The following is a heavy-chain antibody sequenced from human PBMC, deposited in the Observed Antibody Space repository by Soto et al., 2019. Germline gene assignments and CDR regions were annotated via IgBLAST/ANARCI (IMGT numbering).Heavy chain of an antibody. CDR1: GYTFTGYY. CDR2: INPNSGGT. Sequence: ASVKVSCKASGYTFTGYYMHWVRQAPGQGLEWMGWINPNSGGTNYAQKFQGWVTMTRDTSISTAYMELSRLRSDDTAVYYCARGGPLAVAGDWFDPWGQGTLVTVSS. D-gene: IGHD6-19*01. V-gene: IGHV1-2*04. CDR3: ARGGPLAVAGDWFDP. J-gene: IGHJ5*02.